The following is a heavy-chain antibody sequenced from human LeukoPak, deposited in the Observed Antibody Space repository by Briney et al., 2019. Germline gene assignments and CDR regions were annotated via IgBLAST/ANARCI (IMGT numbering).Heavy chain of an antibody. Sequence: GGSLRLSCGTSGFTFSDSWMSWFRQAPGQGLEWVASIEDDGSDKYYLDSVRGRFTISRDNAEDSLYLQLDDLRAEDTAVFYCARHLLRGQNFDYWGQGTLVTVSS. J-gene: IGHJ4*02. CDR3: ARHLLRGQNFDY. CDR1: GFTFSDSW. CDR2: IEDDGSDK. V-gene: IGHV3-7*01.